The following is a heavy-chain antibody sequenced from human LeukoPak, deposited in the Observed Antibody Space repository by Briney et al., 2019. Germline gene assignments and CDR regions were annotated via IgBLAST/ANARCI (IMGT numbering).Heavy chain of an antibody. D-gene: IGHD6-6*01. CDR3: ARVRGSSKPVGRFDY. J-gene: IGHJ4*02. V-gene: IGHV1-2*02. CDR2: INPNSGGT. CDR1: GYTFTGCY. Sequence: ASVKVSCKASGYTFTGCYMHWVRQAPGQGLEWMGWINPNSGGTNYAQKFQGRVTMTRDTSISTAYMELSRLRSDDTAVYYCARVRGSSKPVGRFDYWGQGTLVTVSS.